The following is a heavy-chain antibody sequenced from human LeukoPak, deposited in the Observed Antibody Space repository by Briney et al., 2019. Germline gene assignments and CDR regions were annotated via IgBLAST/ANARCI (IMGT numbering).Heavy chain of an antibody. V-gene: IGHV4-34*01. Sequence: SETLSLTCAVYGGSFSGYYWSWIRQPPGKGLEWIGEINHSGSTNYNPSPKSRVTISVDTSKNQFSLKLSSVTAADTAVYYCARGRVAAAGTTVDFDYWGQGTLVTVSS. J-gene: IGHJ4*02. CDR1: GGSFSGYY. D-gene: IGHD6-13*01. CDR3: ARGRVAAAGTTVDFDY. CDR2: INHSGST.